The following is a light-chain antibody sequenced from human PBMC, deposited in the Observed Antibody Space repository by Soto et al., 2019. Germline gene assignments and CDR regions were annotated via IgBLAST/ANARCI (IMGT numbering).Light chain of an antibody. CDR2: AAS. CDR3: LQANSFPSIT. V-gene: IGKV1D-12*01. CDR1: QVISGW. Sequence: DIQMTQSPSSVSASVGDRVTITCRASQVISGWLAWYQQKPGKAPKLLIYAASSLQSGVPSRFSGSGSGTDFTLTISSLQPEDFATIYCLQANSFPSITFGQGTRLDIK. J-gene: IGKJ5*01.